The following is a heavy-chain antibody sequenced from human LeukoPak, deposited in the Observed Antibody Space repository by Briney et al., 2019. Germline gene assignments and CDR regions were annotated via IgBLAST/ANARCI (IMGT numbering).Heavy chain of an antibody. V-gene: IGHV3-66*01. D-gene: IGHD2-15*01. CDR1: GFTVSSNF. J-gene: IGHJ3*02. CDR3: ARGGVVVAAIDAFDI. CDR2: IYSGGST. Sequence: PGGSLRLSCAASGFTVSSNFMSWVSQAPGKGLEWVSLIYSGGSTYYADSVKGRFTISRDISKNTLFLQLNSLRAEDTAVYYCARGGVVVAAIDAFDIWGQGTLVTVSS.